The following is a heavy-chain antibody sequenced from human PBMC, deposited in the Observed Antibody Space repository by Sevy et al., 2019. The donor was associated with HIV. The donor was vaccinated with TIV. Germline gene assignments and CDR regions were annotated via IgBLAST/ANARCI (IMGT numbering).Heavy chain of an antibody. D-gene: IGHD3-10*01. CDR2: ISSNSSTI. V-gene: IGHV3-48*01. Sequence: GGSLRLSCAASGFTFSSYSMNWVRQAPGKGLEWVSYISSNSSTIYYADSVKGRFTISRDNAKNSLYLQMYSLRAEDTAVYYCARDCITMVRGVRGLDAFDIWGQGTMVTVSS. J-gene: IGHJ3*02. CDR1: GFTFSSYS. CDR3: ARDCITMVRGVRGLDAFDI.